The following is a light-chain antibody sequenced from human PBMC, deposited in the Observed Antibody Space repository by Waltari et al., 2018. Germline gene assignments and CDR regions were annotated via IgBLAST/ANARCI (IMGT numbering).Light chain of an antibody. CDR2: YAS. CDR3: QQYNNWPPGT. CDR1: QSVSSD. Sequence: EIVMTQSPATLSVSPGERATLSCRASQSVSSDLAWYQQRPGQAPRRLIYYASTMATGIPARFSGSGSGTEFTLTISSLQSEDFAVYYCQQYNNWPPGTFGQGTKLEIK. V-gene: IGKV3-15*01. J-gene: IGKJ2*01.